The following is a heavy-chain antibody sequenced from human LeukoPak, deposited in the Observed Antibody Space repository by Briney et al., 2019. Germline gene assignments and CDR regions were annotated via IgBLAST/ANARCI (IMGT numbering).Heavy chain of an antibody. D-gene: IGHD3-10*01. CDR1: GDSVSSGDYY. V-gene: IGHV4-30-4*01. CDR2: IYYNGGS. J-gene: IGHJ5*02. CDR3: ARDYYGSGSFEP. Sequence: SQTLSLTCTVSGDSVSSGDYYWNWIRQTPGKGLEWIGYIYYNGGSHYNPSLKSRVTISVDTSHNQFSLRLSSVTAADTAVYYCARDYYGSGSFEPWGQGTLVTVSS.